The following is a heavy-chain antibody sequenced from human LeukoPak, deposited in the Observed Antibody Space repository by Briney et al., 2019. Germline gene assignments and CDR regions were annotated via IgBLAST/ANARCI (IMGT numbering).Heavy chain of an antibody. Sequence: ASLKVSCKASGYTFTDYYIRWVRHVPGQGLDWMGRINPNSGGTNSAQNFQGRDTMTRATSLRTAYMEVSRLRSYDTAVYYCAIFAVALISQFAPWGQGTLVTVSS. V-gene: IGHV1-2*06. CDR2: INPNSGGT. D-gene: IGHD6-19*01. J-gene: IGHJ5*02. CDR3: AIFAVALISQFAP. CDR1: GYTFTDYY.